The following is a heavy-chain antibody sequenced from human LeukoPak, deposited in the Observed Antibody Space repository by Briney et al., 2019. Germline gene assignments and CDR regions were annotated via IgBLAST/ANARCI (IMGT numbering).Heavy chain of an antibody. D-gene: IGHD3-22*01. CDR2: IIPIFGTA. CDR3: ARVLVYSSGYIGEYYFDY. V-gene: IGHV1-69*13. Sequence: GASVKVSCKASGGTFSSYAISWVRQAPGQGLEWMGGIIPIFGTANYAQKFQGRVTITADESTSTAYMELSSLRSEDTAVYYCARVLVYSSGYIGEYYFDYWGQGTLVTVSS. J-gene: IGHJ4*02. CDR1: GGTFSSYA.